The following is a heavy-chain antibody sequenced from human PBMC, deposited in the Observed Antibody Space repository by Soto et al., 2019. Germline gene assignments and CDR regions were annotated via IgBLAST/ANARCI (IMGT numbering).Heavy chain of an antibody. Sequence: ASVKVSCKSSGYPFTSYDINWVRQATGQELEWMGWMNPNSGNTGYAQKFQGRVTMTRNTSISTAYMELSSLRSEDTAVYYCAVVYYDYVWGSQYYYGMDVWGQGTTVTVSS. CDR1: GYPFTSYD. CDR3: AVVYYDYVWGSQYYYGMDV. J-gene: IGHJ6*02. V-gene: IGHV1-8*01. D-gene: IGHD3-16*01. CDR2: MNPNSGNT.